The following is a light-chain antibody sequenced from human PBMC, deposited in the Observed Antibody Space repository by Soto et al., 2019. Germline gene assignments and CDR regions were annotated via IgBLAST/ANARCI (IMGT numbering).Light chain of an antibody. CDR3: CSYVGGYSYV. CDR1: SSDVGDYNS. Sequence: QSVLTQPRSVSGSPGQSVTVSCIGTSSDVGDYNSVSWYQQHPGKAPKLMIYDVSKRPSGVPDRFSGSKSGNTASLTISGLQAEDEADYYCCSYVGGYSYVFGIGTKLTAL. CDR2: DVS. J-gene: IGLJ1*01. V-gene: IGLV2-11*01.